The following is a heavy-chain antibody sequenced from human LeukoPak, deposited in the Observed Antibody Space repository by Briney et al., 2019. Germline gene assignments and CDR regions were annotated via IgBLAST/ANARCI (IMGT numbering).Heavy chain of an antibody. CDR3: ARDKRGYDSSGYSY. D-gene: IGHD3-22*01. Sequence: PGGSLRLSCAASGFTFSSYSINWVRQAPGKGLEWVSYISSSSSTIYYADSVKGRFTISRDNAKNSLYLQMNSLRDEDTAVYYCARDKRGYDSSGYSYWGQGILVTVSS. V-gene: IGHV3-48*02. CDR2: ISSSSSTI. J-gene: IGHJ4*02. CDR1: GFTFSSYS.